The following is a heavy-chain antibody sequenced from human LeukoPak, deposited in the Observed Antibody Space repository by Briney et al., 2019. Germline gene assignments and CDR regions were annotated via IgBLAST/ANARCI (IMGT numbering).Heavy chain of an antibody. CDR2: ISQDGTKK. Sequence: PGGSLRLSCAASGFTFSSYVIHWVRQAPGKGLEWVASISQDGTKKYYADSVKGRFTISRDNSKNTLYLQMNSLRAEDTAVYYCAKALEYSSLNWFDPWGQGTLVTVSS. J-gene: IGHJ5*02. V-gene: IGHV3-30-3*01. CDR3: AKALEYSSLNWFDP. D-gene: IGHD6-6*01. CDR1: GFTFSSYV.